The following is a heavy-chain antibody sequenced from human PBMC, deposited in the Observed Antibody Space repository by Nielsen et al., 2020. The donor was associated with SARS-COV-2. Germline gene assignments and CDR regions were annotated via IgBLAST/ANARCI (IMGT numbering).Heavy chain of an antibody. CDR3: AKDRYYYDSSGYYYSPYYYYGMDV. Sequence: WLRQPPGKGLEWVAAISFDGDNKNYLDSVKGRFTISRDNSKNTLYLQMNSLRAEDTAVYYCAKDRYYYDSSGYYYSPYYYYGMDVWGQGTTVTVSS. CDR2: ISFDGDNK. D-gene: IGHD3-22*01. J-gene: IGHJ6*02. V-gene: IGHV3-30*18.